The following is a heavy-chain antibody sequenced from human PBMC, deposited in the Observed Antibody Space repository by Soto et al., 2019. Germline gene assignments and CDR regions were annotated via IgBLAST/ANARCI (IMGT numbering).Heavy chain of an antibody. Sequence: SGATLVNPTATLTLPGTVSGFSLTPGKMGGSWIRRPPAKALEWLAHIFSDNERSYSTSLQGRLTISKDTSGSQVVLSMTNVDPVDTATYYCARMKVDSYQFYYAMDVWGQGTPVTVSS. J-gene: IGHJ6*02. V-gene: IGHV2-26*01. D-gene: IGHD3-9*01. CDR2: IFSDNER. CDR1: GFSLTPGKMG. CDR3: ARMKVDSYQFYYAMDV.